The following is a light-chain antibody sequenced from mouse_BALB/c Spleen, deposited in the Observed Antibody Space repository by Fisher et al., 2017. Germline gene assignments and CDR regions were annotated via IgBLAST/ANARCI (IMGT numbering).Light chain of an antibody. CDR2: DTS. V-gene: IGKV4-55*01. CDR1: SSVSY. J-gene: IGKJ2*01. CDR3: QQYHSYPKYT. Sequence: IVLTQTPAIMSASPGEKVTMTCSASSSVSYMYWYQQKPGSSPRLLIYDTSKLASGVPARFSGSGSGTSYSLTISSMEAEDAATYYCQQYHSYPKYTFGGGTKLEIK.